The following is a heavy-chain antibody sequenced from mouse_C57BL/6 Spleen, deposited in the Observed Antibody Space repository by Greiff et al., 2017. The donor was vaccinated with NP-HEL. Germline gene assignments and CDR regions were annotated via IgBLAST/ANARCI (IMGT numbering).Heavy chain of an antibody. J-gene: IGHJ4*01. CDR2: ISSGGSYT. Sequence: EVQLQESGGDLVKPGGSLKLSCAASGFTFSSYGMSWVRQTPDKRLEWVATISSGGSYTYYPDSVKGRFTISRDNAKNTLYLQMSSLKSEDTAMYYCARHDYDAMDYWGQGTSVTVSS. CDR3: ARHDYDAMDY. V-gene: IGHV5-6*01. CDR1: GFTFSSYG.